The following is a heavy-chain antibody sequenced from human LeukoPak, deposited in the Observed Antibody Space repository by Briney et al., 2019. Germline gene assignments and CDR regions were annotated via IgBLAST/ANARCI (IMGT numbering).Heavy chain of an antibody. CDR2: IYYSGST. D-gene: IGHD4-17*01. J-gene: IGHJ3*02. V-gene: IGHV4-59*12. CDR1: GGSISSYY. Sequence: PSETLSLTCTVSGGSISSYYWSWIRQPPGKGLEWIGYIYYSGSTNYNPSLKSRVTISVDTSKNQFSLQLNSVTPEDTAVYYCARRELYGDSPRAFDIWGQGTMVTVSS. CDR3: ARRELYGDSPRAFDI.